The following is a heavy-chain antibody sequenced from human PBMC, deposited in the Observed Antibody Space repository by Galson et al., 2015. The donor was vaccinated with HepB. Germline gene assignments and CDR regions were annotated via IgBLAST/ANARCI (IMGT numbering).Heavy chain of an antibody. D-gene: IGHD3-9*01. CDR3: ARDPRNYDILTGYYRYYYMDV. CDR1: GFTVSSNY. V-gene: IGHV3-53*01. J-gene: IGHJ6*03. Sequence: LRLSCAASGFTVSSNYMSWVRQAPGKGLEWVSVIYSGGSTYYADSVKGRFTISRDNSKNTLYLQMNSLRAEDTAVYYCARDPRNYDILTGYYRYYYMDVWGKGTTVTVSS. CDR2: IYSGGST.